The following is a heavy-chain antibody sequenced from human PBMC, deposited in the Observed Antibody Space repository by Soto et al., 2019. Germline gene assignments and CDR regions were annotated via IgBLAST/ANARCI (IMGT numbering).Heavy chain of an antibody. CDR1: GGSISSYY. D-gene: IGHD6-13*01. CDR2: IYYSGST. CDR3: ARDRSYSSSWYGVGAYGMDV. J-gene: IGHJ6*02. V-gene: IGHV4-59*01. Sequence: QVQLQESGPGLVKPSETLSLTCTVSGGSISSYYWSWIRQPPGKGLEWIGYIYYSGSTNYNPSLKSRVNISVDTSKNPFSLKLSSVTAADTAVYYCARDRSYSSSWYGVGAYGMDVWGQGTTVTVSS.